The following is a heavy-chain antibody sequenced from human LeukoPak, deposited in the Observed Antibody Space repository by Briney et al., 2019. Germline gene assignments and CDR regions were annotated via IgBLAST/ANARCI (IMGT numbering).Heavy chain of an antibody. J-gene: IGHJ4*02. CDR2: ISYDGDTE. CDR3: ARDPSLAAAGTPYYFDY. Sequence: GGSLRLSCTASGFTFSNYAMHWVRQAPGKGLEWVAAISYDGDTEFYADSVKGRFTISRDNSKNTLYLQMNSLRAEDTAVYYCARDPSLAAAGTPYYFDYWGQGTLVTVSS. D-gene: IGHD6-13*01. V-gene: IGHV3-30*01. CDR1: GFTFSNYA.